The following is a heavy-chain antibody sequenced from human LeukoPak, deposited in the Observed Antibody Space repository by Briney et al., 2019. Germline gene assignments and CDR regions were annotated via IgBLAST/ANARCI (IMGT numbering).Heavy chain of an antibody. CDR3: ARRGKAYYDILTGPRGAFDI. D-gene: IGHD3-9*01. CDR2: INHSGST. Sequence: SETLSLTCAVYGGSFSGYYWSWIRQPPGKGLEWIGEINHSGSTNYNPSLKSRVTISVDTSKNQFSLKLSSVTAAYTAVYYCARRGKAYYDILTGPRGAFDIWGQGTMVTVSS. V-gene: IGHV4-34*01. CDR1: GGSFSGYY. J-gene: IGHJ3*02.